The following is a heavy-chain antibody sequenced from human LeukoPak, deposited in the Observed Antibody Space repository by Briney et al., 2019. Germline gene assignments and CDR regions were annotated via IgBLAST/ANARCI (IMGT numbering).Heavy chain of an antibody. V-gene: IGHV3-30*02. J-gene: IGHJ5*02. CDR3: AHEYCSGGSCSCWFDP. CDR2: IRYDGSNK. D-gene: IGHD2-15*01. Sequence: GESLKISCTASGFTFSSYGMHWVRQAPGKGLEWVAFIRYDGSNKYYADSVKGRFTISRDNSKNTLYLQMNSLRAEDTAVYYCAHEYCSGGSCSCWFDPWGQGTLVTVSS. CDR1: GFTFSSYG.